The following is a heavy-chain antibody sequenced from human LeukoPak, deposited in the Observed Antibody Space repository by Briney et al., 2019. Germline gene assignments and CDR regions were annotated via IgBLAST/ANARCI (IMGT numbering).Heavy chain of an antibody. J-gene: IGHJ4*02. CDR2: MKEDGNEK. CDR1: GFSFSSYT. D-gene: IGHD5-12*01. V-gene: IGHV3-7*01. CDR3: ARGGVSRLEY. Sequence: GGSLRLSCAASGFSFSSYTMTWVRQAPGKGLEWVALMKEDGNEKYYVDSVKGRFTISRDNAKNSLYLQMSSLRAEDTAVYFCARGGVSRLEYWGQGTPVTVSS.